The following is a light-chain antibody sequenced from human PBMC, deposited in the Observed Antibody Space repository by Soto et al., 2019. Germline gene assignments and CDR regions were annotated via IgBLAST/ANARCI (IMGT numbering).Light chain of an antibody. Sequence: EMVVTQSPATLSVSPGERVTLSCRTSQDVSSKLAWYQQKPGQPPSLLIYDASTRATGTPARFSGSGSGTEFTLAVSSLQSEDFAVYYCQQYGSSPLTFGGGTKVEIK. J-gene: IGKJ4*01. V-gene: IGKV3D-15*02. CDR2: DAS. CDR3: QQYGSSPLT. CDR1: QDVSSK.